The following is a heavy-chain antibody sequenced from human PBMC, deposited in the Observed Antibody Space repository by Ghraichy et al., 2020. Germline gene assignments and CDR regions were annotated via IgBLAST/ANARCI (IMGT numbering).Heavy chain of an antibody. CDR1: GASISSYY. CDR2: IYNSEST. V-gene: IGHV4-4*07. D-gene: IGHD2-2*01. CDR3: ARGRSCSSTSCHYDSFDV. Sequence: SETLSLTCTVSGASISSYYWSWIRQPAGKGLEWIGRIYNSESTMYNPSLKSRVTMSVDTSKNQFSLNLNSGTAADTAVYYCARGRSCSSTSCHYDSFDVWGQGTMVTVSS. J-gene: IGHJ3*01.